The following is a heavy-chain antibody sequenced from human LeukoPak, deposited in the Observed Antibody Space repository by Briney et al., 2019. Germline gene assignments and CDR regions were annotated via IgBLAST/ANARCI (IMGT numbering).Heavy chain of an antibody. D-gene: IGHD1-26*01. J-gene: IGHJ4*02. CDR3: ARGSSVGPRGY. CDR1: GFTFSSYW. V-gene: IGHV3-74*01. CDR2: INSDGSST. Sequence: GGSLRLSCAASGFTFSSYWMHWVRQAPGKGLVWVSRINSDGSSTSYADSVKGRFTISRGNAKNTLYLQMNSLRAEDTAVYYCARGSSVGPRGYWGQGTLVTASS.